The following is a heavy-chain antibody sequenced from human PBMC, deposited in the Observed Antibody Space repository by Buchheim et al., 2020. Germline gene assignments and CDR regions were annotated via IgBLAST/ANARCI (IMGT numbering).Heavy chain of an antibody. V-gene: IGHV3-48*03. CDR1: GFSFSSYE. J-gene: IGHJ4*02. D-gene: IGHD6-19*01. CDR3: ARDQQWLPDY. Sequence: EVQLVESGGGLVQPGGSLRLSCAASGFSFSSYEMNWVRQAPGQGLEWLSYISSSGRTIHYADSVKGRFPISRDNAKNSLYLQINSLRAEDTAVYYCARDQQWLPDYWGQGTL. CDR2: ISSSGRTI.